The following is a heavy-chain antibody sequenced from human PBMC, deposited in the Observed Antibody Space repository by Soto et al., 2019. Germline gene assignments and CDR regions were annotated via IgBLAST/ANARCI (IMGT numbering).Heavy chain of an antibody. J-gene: IGHJ4*02. CDR2: ISGSGGST. CDR1: GFTFSSYA. D-gene: IGHD5-18*01. Sequence: EVQLLESGGGLVQPGGSLRLSCAASGFTFSSYAMSWVRQAPGKGLEWVSAISGSGGSTYYADSVKGRFTISRDNSKNWLYLKMNSLRAEATAVYYCAKDQVQLWLRGVDYWGQGTRVTVSS. V-gene: IGHV3-23*01. CDR3: AKDQVQLWLRGVDY.